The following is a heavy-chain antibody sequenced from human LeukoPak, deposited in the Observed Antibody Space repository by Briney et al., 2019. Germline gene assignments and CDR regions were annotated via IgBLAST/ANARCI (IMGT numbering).Heavy chain of an antibody. J-gene: IGHJ2*01. Sequence: ASVKVSCKASGCTFTSYYMHWVRQAPGQGLEWMGIINPSGGSTSYAQKFQGRVTMTRDTSISTAYMELSSLRSDDTAMYYCARDPGGWYFDLWGRGTLVTVSS. V-gene: IGHV1-46*01. CDR3: ARDPGGWYFDL. D-gene: IGHD2-15*01. CDR2: INPSGGST. CDR1: GCTFTSYY.